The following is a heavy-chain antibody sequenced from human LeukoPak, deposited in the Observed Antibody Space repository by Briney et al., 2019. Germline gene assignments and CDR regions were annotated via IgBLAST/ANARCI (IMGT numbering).Heavy chain of an antibody. V-gene: IGHV1-2*02. CDR1: GYTFTGYY. J-gene: IGHJ4*02. CDR2: INPNSGGT. CDR3: AREGSRIAAAATLDY. D-gene: IGHD6-13*01. Sequence: GASVKVSCKASGYTFTGYYIHWVRQAPGQGLEWMGWINPNSGGTNYAQKFQGRVTMTRDTSISTVYMELSRLRSDDTAVYYCAREGSRIAAAATLDYWGQGTLVTVSS.